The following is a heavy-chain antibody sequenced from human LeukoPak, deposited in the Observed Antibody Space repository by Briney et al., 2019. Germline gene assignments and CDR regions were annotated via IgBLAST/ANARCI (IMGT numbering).Heavy chain of an antibody. CDR1: VGTFSSYA. CDR3: ARGQDYSVQWFGELPFLDY. Sequence: SVKVSCKASVGTFSSYAISWVRQAPGQGLEWMGGIIPIFGTANYAQKFQGRVTITADESTSTAYMELSSLRSEDTAVYYCARGQDYSVQWFGELPFLDYWGQGTLVTVSS. CDR2: IIPIFGTA. J-gene: IGHJ4*02. V-gene: IGHV1-69*13. D-gene: IGHD3-10*01.